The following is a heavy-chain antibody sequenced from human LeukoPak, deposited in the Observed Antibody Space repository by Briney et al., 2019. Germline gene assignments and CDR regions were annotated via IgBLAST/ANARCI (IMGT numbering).Heavy chain of an antibody. Sequence: PSETLSLTCTVSGDSINSYYWTWIRQPPGKGLEWIGYIYYSGSTNYNPSLKSRVTISVDTSKTQFSLYLNSVTAADTAVYYCARSDTHHIHSSSWYFDYWGQGTLVTVSS. CDR1: GDSINSYY. J-gene: IGHJ4*02. CDR3: ARSDTHHIHSSSWYFDY. CDR2: IYYSGST. V-gene: IGHV4-59*01. D-gene: IGHD6-13*01.